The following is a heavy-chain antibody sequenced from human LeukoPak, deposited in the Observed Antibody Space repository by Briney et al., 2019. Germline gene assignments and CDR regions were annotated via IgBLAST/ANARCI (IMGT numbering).Heavy chain of an antibody. CDR2: VNRVGYT. CDR1: GASFAGYS. J-gene: IGHJ5*02. D-gene: IGHD6-25*01. V-gene: IGHV4-34*01. Sequence: HPSETPSLTCAVHGASFAGYSWSWIRQSPGKGLEWIGEVNRVGYTIYNPSLKSRVNISIDTSTTQFSLRLSSVTVADTAVYFCARERVVSDYNWFDPWGQGTLVTVSS. CDR3: ARERVVSDYNWFDP.